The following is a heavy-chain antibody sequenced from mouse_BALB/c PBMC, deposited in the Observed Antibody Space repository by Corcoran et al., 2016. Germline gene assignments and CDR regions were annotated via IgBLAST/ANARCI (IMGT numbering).Heavy chain of an antibody. J-gene: IGHJ3*01. CDR1: GYSFTGYY. D-gene: IGHD1-2*01. Sequence: EVQLQQSGPELVKPGASVKISCKASGYSFTGYYMHWVKQSHVKSLEWIGRINPYNGTTSYNQNFKDKASVTVDKSSSTAYMELHSLTSEDSAVYYCARGVTTATSWFAYWGQGTLVTVSA. CDR2: INPYNGTT. V-gene: IGHV1-26*01. CDR3: ARGVTTATSWFAY.